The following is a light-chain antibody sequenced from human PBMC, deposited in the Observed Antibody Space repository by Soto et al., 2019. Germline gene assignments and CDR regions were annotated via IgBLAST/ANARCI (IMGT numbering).Light chain of an antibody. CDR2: DAS. V-gene: IGKV3-20*01. CDR1: QSVSSY. Sequence: EIVLTHSPITLSLSPGSRATLGCRASQSVSSYLAWYQQKPGQAPRVLIYDASNRATGIPARFSGGGSGTDFTLTISRLETEDFAVYYCQQYGSSPITFGQGTRLEIK. CDR3: QQYGSSPIT. J-gene: IGKJ5*01.